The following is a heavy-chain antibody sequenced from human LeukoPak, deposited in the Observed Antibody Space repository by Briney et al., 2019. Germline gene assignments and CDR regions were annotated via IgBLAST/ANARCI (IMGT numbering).Heavy chain of an antibody. CDR3: AKDRASSWSFDY. J-gene: IGHJ4*02. D-gene: IGHD6-13*01. CDR2: KSHDGSDK. Sequence: GGSLRLSCVASGFTFSSNGMHWVRQAPGTGLEWVAVKSHDGSDKHYADSVKGRFTVFRDNSKNTLYLQMNSPRPEDTAVYYCAKDRASSWSFDYWGQGTLVTVST. V-gene: IGHV3-30*18. CDR1: GFTFSSNG.